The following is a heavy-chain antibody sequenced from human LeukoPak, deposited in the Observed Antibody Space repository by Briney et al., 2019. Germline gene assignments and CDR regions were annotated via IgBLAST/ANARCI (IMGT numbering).Heavy chain of an antibody. CDR1: GFTFSSYA. CDR3: AKDHGVVPAADEYFQH. Sequence: GGSLRLSCAASGFTFSSYAMSWVRQAPGKGLEGVSSISGSGGSTYYADSVKGRFTISRDNSKNTLYLQMNSLRAEDTAVYYCAKDHGVVPAADEYFQHWGQGTLVTVSS. CDR2: ISGSGGST. D-gene: IGHD2-2*01. J-gene: IGHJ1*01. V-gene: IGHV3-23*01.